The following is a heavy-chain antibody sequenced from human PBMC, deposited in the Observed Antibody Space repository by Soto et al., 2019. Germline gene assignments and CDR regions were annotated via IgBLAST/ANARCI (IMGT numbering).Heavy chain of an antibody. CDR1: GYTFTSYG. Sequence: EASVKGSCKASGYTFTSYGISWGRQAPGQGLEWMGWISAYNGNTNYAQKLQGRVTMTTDRSTSTAYMELRSLRSDDTAVYYCARLPVDTAMVWVDYWGQGTLVTVSS. V-gene: IGHV1-18*01. CDR3: ARLPVDTAMVWVDY. D-gene: IGHD5-18*01. CDR2: ISAYNGNT. J-gene: IGHJ4*02.